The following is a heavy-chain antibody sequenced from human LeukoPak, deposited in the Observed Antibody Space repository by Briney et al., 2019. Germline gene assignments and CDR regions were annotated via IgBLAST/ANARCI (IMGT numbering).Heavy chain of an antibody. Sequence: PGGSLRLSCAASGFTFSSYAMSWVRQAPGKGLEWVSGISGSGGSTYYADSVKGRFTISRDISKNTLYVQMNSLRAEDAAVYYCAKDRSGYYVYWGQGTLVTASS. J-gene: IGHJ4*02. CDR2: ISGSGGST. CDR3: AKDRSGYYVY. D-gene: IGHD3-22*01. V-gene: IGHV3-23*01. CDR1: GFTFSSYA.